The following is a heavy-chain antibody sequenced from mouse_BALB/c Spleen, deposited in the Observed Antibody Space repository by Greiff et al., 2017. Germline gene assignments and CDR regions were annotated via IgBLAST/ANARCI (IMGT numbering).Heavy chain of an antibody. CDR3: AREGIRWDAMDY. Sequence: EVKLVESGPSLVKPSQTLSLTCSVIGDSITSGYWNWIRKFPGNKLEYMGYISYSGSTYYNPSLKSRISITRDTSKNQYYLQLNSVTTEDTATYYCAREGIRWDAMDYWGQGTSVTVSS. D-gene: IGHD2-3*01. CDR2: ISYSGST. CDR1: GDSITSGY. V-gene: IGHV3-8*02. J-gene: IGHJ4*01.